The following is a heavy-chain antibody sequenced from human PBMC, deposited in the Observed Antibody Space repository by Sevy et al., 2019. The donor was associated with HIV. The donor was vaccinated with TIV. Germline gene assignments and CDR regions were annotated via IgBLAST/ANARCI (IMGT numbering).Heavy chain of an antibody. CDR2: IYYSGST. D-gene: IGHD3-16*01. J-gene: IGHJ3*02. CDR3: ARGGDAFDI. Sequence: SETLSLTCTVSGGSISSYYWSWIRQPPGKGLEWFGYIYYSGSTNYNPSLKSRVTISVETSKNKFSLKLSSVTAADTAVYYCARGGDAFDIWGQGTMVTVSS. V-gene: IGHV4-59*01. CDR1: GGSISSYY.